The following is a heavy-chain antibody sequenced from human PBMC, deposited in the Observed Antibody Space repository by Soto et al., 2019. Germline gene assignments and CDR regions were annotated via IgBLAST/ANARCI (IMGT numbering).Heavy chain of an antibody. CDR1: GGSISSFY. CDR3: ARHLTGLDT. J-gene: IGHJ5*02. CDR2: IHYSGST. Sequence: QVQLQESGPGLVKPSETLSLTCTVSGGSISSFYWSWIRQPPGKGLEYIGYIHYSGSTNYSPSLKSRVTISLDTSNNHFSLKLTSVTPADTAVYYCARHLTGLDTWGQGTLVTVSS. V-gene: IGHV4-59*08.